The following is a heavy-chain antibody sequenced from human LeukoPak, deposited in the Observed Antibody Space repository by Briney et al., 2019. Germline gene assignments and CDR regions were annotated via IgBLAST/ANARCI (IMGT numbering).Heavy chain of an antibody. CDR3: ATSEEQQLVLEPYWFDP. J-gene: IGHJ5*02. D-gene: IGHD6-13*01. CDR1: GGTFSSYA. CDR2: INPIFGTA. Sequence: SVKVSCKASGGTFSSYAISWVRQAPGQGLEWMGGINPIFGTANYAQKFQGRVTITADESTSTAYMELSSLRSEDTAVYYCATSEEQQLVLEPYWFDPWGQGTLVTVSS. V-gene: IGHV1-69*13.